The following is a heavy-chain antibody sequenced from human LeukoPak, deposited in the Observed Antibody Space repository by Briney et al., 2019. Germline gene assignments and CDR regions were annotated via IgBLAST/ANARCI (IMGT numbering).Heavy chain of an antibody. CDR1: GYTFTSYY. J-gene: IGHJ3*02. Sequence: ASVKVSCKASGYTFTSYYMHWVRQAPGQGLEWMGIINPSGGSTSYAQKFQGRVTITRDTSASTAYMELSSLRSEDTAVYYCARGERLVHKAFDIWGQGTMVTVSS. CDR3: ARGERLVHKAFDI. CDR2: INPSGGST. D-gene: IGHD3-9*01. V-gene: IGHV1-46*01.